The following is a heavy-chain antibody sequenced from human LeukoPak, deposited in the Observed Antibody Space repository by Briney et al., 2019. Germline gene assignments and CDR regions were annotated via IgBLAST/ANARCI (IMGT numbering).Heavy chain of an antibody. CDR2: IYHSGST. CDR1: GYSISSGYH. Sequence: SETLSLTCTVSGYSISSGYHWGWIRQPPGKGLEWIGSIYHSGSTYYNPSLKSRVTISVDTSKNQFSLKLSSVTAADTAVYYCAREPSLYDFWSGPINWFDPWGQGTLVTVSS. V-gene: IGHV4-38-2*02. D-gene: IGHD3-3*01. CDR3: AREPSLYDFWSGPINWFDP. J-gene: IGHJ5*02.